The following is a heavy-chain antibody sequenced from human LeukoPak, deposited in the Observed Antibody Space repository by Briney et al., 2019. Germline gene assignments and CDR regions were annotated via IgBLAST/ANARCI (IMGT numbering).Heavy chain of an antibody. CDR1: GGSISSGSYY. Sequence: SETLSLTCTVSGGSISSGSYYWSWIRQPAGKGLEWIGRIYTSGSTNYNPSLKSRVTISVDTSKNQFSLKLSSVTAADTAVYYCARAYDSSKLVYYGMDVWGQGTTVTVSS. CDR2: IYTSGST. D-gene: IGHD4-11*01. J-gene: IGHJ6*02. V-gene: IGHV4-61*02. CDR3: ARAYDSSKLVYYGMDV.